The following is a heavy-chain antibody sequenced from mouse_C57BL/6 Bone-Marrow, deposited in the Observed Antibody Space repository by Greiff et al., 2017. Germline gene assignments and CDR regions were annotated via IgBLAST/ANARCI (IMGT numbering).Heavy chain of an antibody. D-gene: IGHD1-1*01. Sequence: EVQVVESEGGLVQPGSSMKLSCTASGFTFSDYYMAWVRQVPEKGLEWVANINYDGSSTYYLDSLKSRFIISRDNAKNILYLQMSSLKSEDTATYYCARGYPGAYWGQGTLVTVSA. CDR2: INYDGSST. CDR3: ARGYPGAY. J-gene: IGHJ3*01. V-gene: IGHV5-16*01. CDR1: GFTFSDYY.